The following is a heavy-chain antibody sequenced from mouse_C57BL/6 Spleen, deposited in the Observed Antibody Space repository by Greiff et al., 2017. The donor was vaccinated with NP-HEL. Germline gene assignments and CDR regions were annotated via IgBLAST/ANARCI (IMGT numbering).Heavy chain of an antibody. Sequence: EVQRVESGGDLVKPGGSLKLSCAASGFTFSSYGMSWVRQTPDKRLEWVATISSGGSYTYYPDSVKGRFTISRDNAKNTLYLQMSSLKSEDTAMYYCARGGESTTVVEAVDYWGQGTTLTVSS. D-gene: IGHD1-1*01. J-gene: IGHJ2*01. V-gene: IGHV5-6*01. CDR2: ISSGGSYT. CDR1: GFTFSSYG. CDR3: ARGGESTTVVEAVDY.